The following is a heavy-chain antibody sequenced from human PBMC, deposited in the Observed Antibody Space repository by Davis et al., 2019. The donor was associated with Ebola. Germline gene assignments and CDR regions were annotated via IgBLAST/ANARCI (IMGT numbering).Heavy chain of an antibody. D-gene: IGHD3-16*01. CDR1: DFRFSNYA. Sequence: PGGSLRLSCAASDFRFSNYAMTWVRQAPGKGLEWVAGISGSGADAFYSDSVKGRFTISRDNSKNTFYVQMDSLRADDTATYYCAKGNNYGRGYYYYYMDVWGKGTTVTVSS. V-gene: IGHV3-23*01. CDR2: ISGSGADA. CDR3: AKGNNYGRGYYYYYMDV. J-gene: IGHJ6*03.